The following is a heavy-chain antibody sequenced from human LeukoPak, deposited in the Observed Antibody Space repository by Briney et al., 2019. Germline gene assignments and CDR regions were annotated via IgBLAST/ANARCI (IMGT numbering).Heavy chain of an antibody. J-gene: IGHJ4*02. CDR2: ISGSGGST. CDR3: TTGLRAADTN. D-gene: IGHD6-13*01. CDR1: GFTFSSYA. V-gene: IGHV3-23*01. Sequence: GGSLRLSXAASGFTFSSYAMSWVRQAPGKGLEWVSAISGSGGSTYYADSVKGRFTISRDNSKNTLYLQMNSLKTEDTAVYYCTTGLRAADTNWGPGTLVTVSS.